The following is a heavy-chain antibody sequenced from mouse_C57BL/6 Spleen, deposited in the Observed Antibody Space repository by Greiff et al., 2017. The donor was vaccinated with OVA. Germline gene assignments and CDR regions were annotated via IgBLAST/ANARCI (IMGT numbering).Heavy chain of an antibody. CDR2: INPSNGGT. D-gene: IGHD1-1*01. V-gene: IGHV1-53*01. CDR3: ARAPIYYYGSSYGTGYAMDY. Sequence: QVQLQQPGTELVKPGASVKLSCKASGYTFTSYWMHWVKQRPGQGLEWIGNINPSNGGTNYNEKFKSKATLTVDKSSSTAYMQLSSLTSEDSAVYYCARAPIYYYGSSYGTGYAMDYWGQGTSVTVSS. J-gene: IGHJ4*01. CDR1: GYTFTSYW.